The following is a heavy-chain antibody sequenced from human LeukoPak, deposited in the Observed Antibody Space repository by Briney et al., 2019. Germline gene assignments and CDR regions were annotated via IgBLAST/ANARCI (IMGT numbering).Heavy chain of an antibody. Sequence: PSETLSLTCAVSGGSISSGGYYWSWIRQPPGKGLEWIGYIYYSGSTNYNPSLKSRVTISVDTSKNQFSLKLSSVTAADTAVYYCARVDGIGYCSSTSCLLFDPWGQGTLVTVSS. V-gene: IGHV4-61*08. CDR2: IYYSGST. CDR1: GGSISSGGYY. J-gene: IGHJ5*02. D-gene: IGHD2-2*01. CDR3: ARVDGIGYCSSTSCLLFDP.